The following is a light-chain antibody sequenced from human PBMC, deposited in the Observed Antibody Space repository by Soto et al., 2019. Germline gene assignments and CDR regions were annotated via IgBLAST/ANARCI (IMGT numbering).Light chain of an antibody. J-gene: IGLJ1*01. V-gene: IGLV1-40*01. CDR2: GNS. CDR3: NSYDSSLSGSYV. CDR1: SSNIGACYD. Sequence: QSVLTQPPSVSGAPGQRVTISCTGSSSNIGACYDVHWYQQHPGTAPKLLIYGNSNRPSGVPDRFSGSKSGTSASLAITGLQAEDEADYYCNSYDSSLSGSYVFGTGTQLTVL.